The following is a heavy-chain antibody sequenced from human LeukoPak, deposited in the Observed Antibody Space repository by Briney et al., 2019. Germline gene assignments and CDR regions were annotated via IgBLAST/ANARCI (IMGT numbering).Heavy chain of an antibody. CDR2: ISSSSSTI. CDR3: ARSNIVVVPAAIRKYYFDY. V-gene: IGHV3-48*01. D-gene: IGHD2-2*02. J-gene: IGHJ4*02. CDR1: GFTFSSYS. Sequence: GGSLRLSCAASGFTFSSYSMNWVRQAPGKGLEWVSYISSSSSTIYYADSVKGRFTISRDNAKNSLYLQMNSLRAEDTAVYYCARSNIVVVPAAIRKYYFDYWGQGTLVTVSS.